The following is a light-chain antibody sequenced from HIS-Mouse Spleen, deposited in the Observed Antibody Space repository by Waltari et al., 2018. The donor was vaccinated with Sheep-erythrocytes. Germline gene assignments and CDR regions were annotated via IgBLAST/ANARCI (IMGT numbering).Light chain of an antibody. CDR1: KLGDKY. J-gene: IGLJ3*02. CDR2: QDS. CDR3: QAWDSSTAWV. V-gene: IGLV3-1*01. Sequence: SYELTQPHSVSVSPGQTASITCSGDKLGDKYACWYQQKPAQSPVLVIYQDSKRPSGIPERFSGSNSGNTATLTISGTQAMDEADYYCQAWDSSTAWVFGGGTKLTVL.